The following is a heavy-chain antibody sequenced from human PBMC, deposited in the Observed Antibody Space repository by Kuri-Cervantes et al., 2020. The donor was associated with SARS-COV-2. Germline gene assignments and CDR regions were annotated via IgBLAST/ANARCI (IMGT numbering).Heavy chain of an antibody. J-gene: IGHJ6*03. D-gene: IGHD2-2*01. CDR1: GGTFSSYA. CDR2: IIPIFGTA. CDR3: ARASTYCSSTSCYDYYYMDV. V-gene: IGHV1-69*13. Sequence: SVKVSCKASGGTFSSYATSWVRQAPGQGLEWMGRIIPIFGTANYAQKFQGRVTITADESTSTAYMELSSLRSEDTAVYYCARASTYCSSTSCYDYYYMDVWGKGTTVTVSS.